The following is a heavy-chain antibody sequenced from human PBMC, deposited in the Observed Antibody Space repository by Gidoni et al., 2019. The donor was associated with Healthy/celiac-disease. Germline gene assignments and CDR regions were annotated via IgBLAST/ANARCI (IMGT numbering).Heavy chain of an antibody. CDR2: ISSNGGST. CDR3: ARDMEPFTIFGGGTDV. J-gene: IGHJ6*02. D-gene: IGHD3-3*01. V-gene: IGHV3-64*01. CDR1: GFTFSSYA. Sequence: EVQLVESGGGLVQPGGSLRLSCAASGFTFSSYAMHWVRQAPGKGLEYVSAISSNGGSTYYANSVKGRFTISRDNSKNTLYLQMGSLRAEDMAVYYCARDMEPFTIFGGGTDVWGQGTTVTVSS.